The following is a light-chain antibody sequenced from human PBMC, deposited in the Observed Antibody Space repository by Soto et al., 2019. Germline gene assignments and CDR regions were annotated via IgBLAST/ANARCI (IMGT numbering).Light chain of an antibody. CDR3: QQYNSYWT. CDR1: QGISSW. V-gene: IGKV1-5*01. J-gene: IGKJ1*01. CDR2: DAS. Sequence: DIQMTQSPSSLSASVGDIVTITFRASQGISSWLAWYQQKPGKAPKLLIYDASSLESGVPSRFSGSGSGTEFTLTISSLQPDDFATYYCQQYNSYWTFGQGTKVDIK.